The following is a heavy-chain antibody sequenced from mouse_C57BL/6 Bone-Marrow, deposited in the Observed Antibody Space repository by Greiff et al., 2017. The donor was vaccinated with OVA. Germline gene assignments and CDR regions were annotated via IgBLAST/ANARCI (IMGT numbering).Heavy chain of an antibody. D-gene: IGHD1-1*01. CDR2: INPSTGGT. J-gene: IGHJ3*01. CDR1: GYSFTGYY. Sequence: VQLQQSGPELVKPGASVKISCKASGYSFTGYYMNWVKQSPEKSLEWIGEINPSTGGTTYNQKFKAKATLTVDKSSSTAYMQLRSLTSEDSAVYFCAREVYYYGGRASWFAYWGQGTLVTVSA. V-gene: IGHV1-42*01. CDR3: AREVYYYGGRASWFAY.